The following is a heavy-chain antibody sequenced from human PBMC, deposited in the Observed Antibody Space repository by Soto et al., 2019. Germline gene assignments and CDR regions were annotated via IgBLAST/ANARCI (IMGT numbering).Heavy chain of an antibody. J-gene: IGHJ6*03. CDR1: GGTFSSYT. CDR3: ARETQQLAHYYYYYMDV. Sequence: SVKVSCKASGGTFSSYTISWVRQAPGQGLEWMGRIIPILGIANYAQKFQGRVTITADKSTSTAYMELSSLRSEDTAVYYCARETQQLAHYYYYYMDVWGKGTTVTVSS. V-gene: IGHV1-69*04. D-gene: IGHD6-6*01. CDR2: IIPILGIA.